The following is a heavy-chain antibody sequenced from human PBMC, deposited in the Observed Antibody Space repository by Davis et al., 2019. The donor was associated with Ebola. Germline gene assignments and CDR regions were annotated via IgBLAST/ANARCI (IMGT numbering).Heavy chain of an antibody. J-gene: IGHJ5*01. V-gene: IGHV3-20*01. CDR1: GFTFDDYA. CDR2: INWNGGSS. CDR3: ARVNAATGYSRFDT. D-gene: IGHD3-9*01. Sequence: GVLKISCGASGFTFDDYAMTWVRQAPGKGLEWVSGINWNGGSSGYADSVKGRFTISRDNVKNSLYLRMNDLRVEDTALYHCARVNAATGYSRFDTWGQGTLVTVSS.